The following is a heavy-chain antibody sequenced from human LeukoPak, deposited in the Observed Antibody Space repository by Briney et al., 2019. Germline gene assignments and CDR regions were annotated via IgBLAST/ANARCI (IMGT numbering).Heavy chain of an antibody. V-gene: IGHV1-3*01. D-gene: IGHD2-2*01. CDR3: ARSILVVPVASHLNYGVDV. J-gene: IGHJ6*02. CDR1: GYTFAKYA. CDR2: INAGDGST. Sequence: EASVKVSCKASGYTFAKYAIHWVRQAPGQRLEWMGWINAGDGSTRYSQKFHGGVTITRDTSASTAYMELSGLRSEDTAVYYCARSILVVPVASHLNYGVDVWGQGTTVTVSS.